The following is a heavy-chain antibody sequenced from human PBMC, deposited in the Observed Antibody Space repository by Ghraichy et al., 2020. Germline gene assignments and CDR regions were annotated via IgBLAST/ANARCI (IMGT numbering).Heavy chain of an antibody. CDR3: ATEKIVAAIGGNFDY. Sequence: GGSLRLSCAASGLTFSSYSMNWVRQAPGKGLEWISYISSSGSTIFYADSVKGRFTISRDNAKNSLFLQLNSLRDEDTAVYYCATEKIVAAIGGNFDYWGQGTLVTGSS. CDR1: GLTFSSYS. V-gene: IGHV3-48*02. D-gene: IGHD4-23*01. CDR2: ISSSGSTI. J-gene: IGHJ4*02.